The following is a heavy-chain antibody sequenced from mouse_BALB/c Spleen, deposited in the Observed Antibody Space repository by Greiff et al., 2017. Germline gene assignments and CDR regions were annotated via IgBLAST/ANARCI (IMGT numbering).Heavy chain of an antibody. CDR3: ARGGYRYDGYYAMDY. D-gene: IGHD2-14*01. Sequence: EVNLVESGGGLVQPGGSLKLSCAASGFTFSSYGMSWVRQTPDKRLELVATINSNGGSTYYPDSVKGRFTISRDNAKNTLYLQMSSLKSEDTAMYYCARGGYRYDGYYAMDYWGQGTSVTVSS. V-gene: IGHV5-6-3*01. CDR1: GFTFSSYG. CDR2: INSNGGST. J-gene: IGHJ4*01.